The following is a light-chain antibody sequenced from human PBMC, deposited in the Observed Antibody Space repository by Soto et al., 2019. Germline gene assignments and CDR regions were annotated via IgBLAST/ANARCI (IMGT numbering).Light chain of an antibody. CDR2: GAS. V-gene: IGKV3-20*01. J-gene: IGKJ1*01. CDR3: QQYGSSPPWT. CDR1: QSVISRY. Sequence: DIVLTQSPATLSLSAGERATLSCRSSQSVISRYLAWYQQKPGQAPRLLIYGASSRVTGIPDRFSGSGSGTDFTLTISRLEPEDFAVYYCQQYGSSPPWTFGQGTKVDIK.